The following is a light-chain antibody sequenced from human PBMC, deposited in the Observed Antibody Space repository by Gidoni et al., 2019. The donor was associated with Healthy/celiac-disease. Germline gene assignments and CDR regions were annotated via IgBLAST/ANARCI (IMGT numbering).Light chain of an antibody. CDR1: RSNIGAGYD. J-gene: IGLJ2*01. CDR2: GNS. CDR3: QSYDSSLSGSV. Sequence: QSVLTQPPSVSGAPGPRVTLSCTGSRSNIGAGYDVHWYQQLPGTAPKLLIYGNSNRPSGVPDRFSGSKSGTSASLAITGLQAEDEADYYCQSYDSSLSGSVFGGGTKLTVL. V-gene: IGLV1-40*01.